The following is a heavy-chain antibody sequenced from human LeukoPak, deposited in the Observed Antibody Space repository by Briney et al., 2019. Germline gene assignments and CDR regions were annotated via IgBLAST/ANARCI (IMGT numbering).Heavy chain of an antibody. CDR2: ISGSGSST. CDR3: ARDDGRRATSTVVFGN. J-gene: IGHJ4*02. V-gene: IGHV3-11*04. D-gene: IGHD2-2*01. CDR1: GLIFSDYY. Sequence: GGSLRLSCAVSGLIFSDYYMSWIRQAPGEGLEWISYISGSGSSTNYADSVKGRFTISRDNAKNSLYLQMNRLRAEDTAMYYCARDDGRRATSTVVFGNWGQGTLVTVSS.